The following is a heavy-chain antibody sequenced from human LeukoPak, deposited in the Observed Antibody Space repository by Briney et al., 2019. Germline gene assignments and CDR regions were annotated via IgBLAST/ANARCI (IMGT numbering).Heavy chain of an antibody. CDR3: ARGLKGSTFDY. CDR1: GFSFSSYA. J-gene: IGHJ4*02. Sequence: GGTLRLSCEATGFSFSSYAMSWVRQAPGEGLEWVSASSGSGDSADYADAVKGRFTISRDNAKNSLYLQMNSLRAEDTAVYYCARGLKGSTFDYWGQGTLVTVSS. D-gene: IGHD2-2*01. V-gene: IGHV3-23*01. CDR2: SSGSGDSA.